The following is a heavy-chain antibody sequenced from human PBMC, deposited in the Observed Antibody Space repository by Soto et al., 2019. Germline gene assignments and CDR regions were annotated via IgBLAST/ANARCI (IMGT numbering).Heavy chain of an antibody. CDR1: GYSISSSNW. D-gene: IGHD1-26*01. J-gene: IGHJ4*02. CDR2: IYYSGTT. Sequence: QVQLQESGPGLVKPSDPLSLTCAVSGYSISSSNWWGWIRQPPGKGLEWIGYIYYSGTTYYNPSLKSRVTMSVDTSKNQCSLKLTSVTAVDTAVYYCARREIQGPIDYWGQGTLVTVSS. CDR3: ARREIQGPIDY. V-gene: IGHV4-28*01.